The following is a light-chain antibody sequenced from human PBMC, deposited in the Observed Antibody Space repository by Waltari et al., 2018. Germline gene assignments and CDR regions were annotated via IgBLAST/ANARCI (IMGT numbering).Light chain of an antibody. CDR2: WAS. CDR3: QQYYSARRT. J-gene: IGKJ1*01. CDR1: QSVLNNSDKKNS. V-gene: IGKV4-1*01. Sequence: DIVMTQSPDSLALSLGERARINCRSNQSVLNNSDKKNSLAWYQQKPGQPPRLLIYWASTRESGVPDRFSGSGSGTDFALTISSMQAEDVAVYYCQQYYSARRTFGQGTKVEV.